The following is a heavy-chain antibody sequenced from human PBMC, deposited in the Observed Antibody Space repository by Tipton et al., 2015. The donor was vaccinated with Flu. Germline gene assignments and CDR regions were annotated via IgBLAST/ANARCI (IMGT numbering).Heavy chain of an antibody. D-gene: IGHD2-15*01. CDR2: IFSSGSA. V-gene: IGHV4-4*07. J-gene: IGHJ3*02. CDR1: GGSINNYY. CDR3: AAHCSGGSCSHAFDS. Sequence: GLVKPSETLSLTCTVSGGSINNYYWSWIRQPAGKGLEWIGRIFSSGSAIYNPSLKSRVTISGDTSKNQVSLKLSSVTAADTAVYYCAAHCSGGSCSHAFDSWGQGTMVTVSS.